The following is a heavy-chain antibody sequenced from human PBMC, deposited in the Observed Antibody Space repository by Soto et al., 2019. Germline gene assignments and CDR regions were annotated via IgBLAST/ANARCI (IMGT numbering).Heavy chain of an antibody. D-gene: IGHD3-3*01. CDR3: ARDLENYPRIRFGY. CDR2: INPNSGGT. Sequence: ASVKVSCKASGYTFTGYYMHWVRQAPGQGLEWMGWINPNSGGTNYAQKFQGWVTMTRDTSISTAYMELSRLRSDDTAVYYCARDLENYPRIRFGYWGQGTLVTVSS. V-gene: IGHV1-2*04. CDR1: GYTFTGYY. J-gene: IGHJ4*02.